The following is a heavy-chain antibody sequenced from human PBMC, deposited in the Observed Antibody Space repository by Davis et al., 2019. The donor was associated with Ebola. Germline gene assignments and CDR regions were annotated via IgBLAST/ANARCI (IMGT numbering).Heavy chain of an antibody. D-gene: IGHD6-13*01. V-gene: IGHV5-10-1*01. CDR3: SRQTPQGIAEDAFNI. J-gene: IGHJ3*02. CDR2: IDPSDSYT. Sequence: GESLKISCKGSGYSFTSYWIGWVRQMPGKGLEWMGRIDPSDSYTNYSPSFQGHVTISADKSISTAYLQWSSLKASDTAMYSWSRQTPQGIAEDAFNIWGQGTMFTVSS. CDR1: GYSFTSYW.